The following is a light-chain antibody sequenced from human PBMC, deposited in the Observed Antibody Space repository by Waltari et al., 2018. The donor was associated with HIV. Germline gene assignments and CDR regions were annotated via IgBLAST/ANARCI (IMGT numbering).Light chain of an antibody. CDR2: ATS. J-gene: IGKJ5*01. CDR1: QSVDSSY. Sequence: ELALAPSPGTLSLSPGDRATLSFRTSQSVDSSYIAWYQQKAGQAPRLLIYATSTRATDIPDRFSGSGSGTDFTLTISRLEREDFAVYYCLQYGRSPPITFGQGTRLEIK. CDR3: LQYGRSPPIT. V-gene: IGKV3-20*01.